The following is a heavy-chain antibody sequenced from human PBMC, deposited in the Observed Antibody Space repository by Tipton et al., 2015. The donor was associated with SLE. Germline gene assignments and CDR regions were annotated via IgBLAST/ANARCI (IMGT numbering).Heavy chain of an antibody. CDR1: GGSISSYY. Sequence: TLSLTCTVSGGSISSYYWSWIRQPPGKGLEWIGYIYYSGSTNYNPSLKSRVTIPVDTSKNQFSLKLSSVTAADTAVYYCARGGGGSYYVKDYWGQGTLVTVSS. CDR3: ARGGGGSYYVKDY. CDR2: IYYSGST. V-gene: IGHV4-59*01. J-gene: IGHJ4*02. D-gene: IGHD1-26*01.